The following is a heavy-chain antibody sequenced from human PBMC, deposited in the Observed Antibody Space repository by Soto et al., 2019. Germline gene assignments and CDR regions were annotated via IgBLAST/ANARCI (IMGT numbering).Heavy chain of an antibody. CDR3: ARERDRSGGSCYSDH. Sequence: ASVKVSCKASGYTFTSYGISWVRQAPGQGLEWMGWISAYNGNTNYAQKLQGRVTMTTDTSTSTAYMELRSLRSDDTAVYYCARERDRSGGSCYSDHWGQGTLVTVSS. J-gene: IGHJ4*02. CDR1: GYTFTSYG. V-gene: IGHV1-18*04. CDR2: ISAYNGNT. D-gene: IGHD2-15*01.